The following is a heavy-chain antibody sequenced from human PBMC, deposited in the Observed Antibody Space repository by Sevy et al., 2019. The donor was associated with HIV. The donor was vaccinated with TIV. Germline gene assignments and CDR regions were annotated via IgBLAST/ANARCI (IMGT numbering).Heavy chain of an antibody. J-gene: IGHJ5*02. CDR3: ARAAGWFDA. CDR1: GFSFTWYW. Sequence: GGSLRLSCAASGFSFTWYWMSWVRQTPEKGLEWVANIKQDGSEKNYVDSVKGRFTISRDNAKNSLYLQMNSLRVDDTAVYYCARAAGWFDAWGQGTLVTVSS. V-gene: IGHV3-7*03. CDR2: IKQDGSEK.